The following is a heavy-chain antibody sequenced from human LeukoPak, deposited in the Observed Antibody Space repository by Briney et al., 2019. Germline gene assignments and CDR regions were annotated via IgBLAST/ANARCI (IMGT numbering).Heavy chain of an antibody. Sequence: SGGSLRLSCAASGFTFSSYGMHWVRQAPGKGLEWVAVIWYDGSNKYYADSVKGRFTISRENSKNTLYLQMNSLRAEDTAVYYCAKDLIDNWFDPWGQGTLVTVSS. D-gene: IGHD2-15*01. CDR2: IWYDGSNK. V-gene: IGHV3-33*06. J-gene: IGHJ5*02. CDR3: AKDLIDNWFDP. CDR1: GFTFSSYG.